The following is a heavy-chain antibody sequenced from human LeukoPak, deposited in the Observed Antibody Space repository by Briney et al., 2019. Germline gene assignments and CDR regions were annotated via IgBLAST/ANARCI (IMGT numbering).Heavy chain of an antibody. V-gene: IGHV4-59*01. CDR1: GGYISSYY. D-gene: IGHD2-2*01. CDR2: IYYSGST. CDR3: ARGHLTGYCSSTSCSTYGYYYMDV. J-gene: IGHJ6*03. Sequence: SETLSLTCTVSGGYISSYYWSWIRQPPGKGLEWMGYIYYSGSTNYNPSLKSRVTISVDTSKNQFSLKLSSVTAADTAVYYCARGHLTGYCSSTSCSTYGYYYMDVWGKGTTVTVSS.